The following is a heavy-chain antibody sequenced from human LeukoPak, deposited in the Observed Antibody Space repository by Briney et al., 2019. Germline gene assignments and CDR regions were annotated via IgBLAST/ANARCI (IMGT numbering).Heavy chain of an antibody. D-gene: IGHD3-10*01. CDR3: AKDPGAHDKHFDH. CDR2: IRYDGSNK. Sequence: GGSLRLSCAASGFTFSSFAMHWVRQAPGKGLEWVAYIRYDGSNKSYADSVRGRFTISRDSSKNTLYLQMNSLRAEDTAVYYCAKDPGAHDKHFDHWGQGTLVTVSS. J-gene: IGHJ4*02. V-gene: IGHV3-30*02. CDR1: GFTFSSFA.